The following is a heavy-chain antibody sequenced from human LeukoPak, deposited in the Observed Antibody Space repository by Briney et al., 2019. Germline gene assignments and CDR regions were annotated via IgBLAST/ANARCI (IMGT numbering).Heavy chain of an antibody. Sequence: GGSLRLSRAASGFPFSSYSMTWVRQAPGKGLEWVANIKPDGTTKFYVDSVKGRFTISRDNALNSLYLQMNSLRAEDTAIYYCARSIPYGTTWYGRSGYWGQGTLVTVSS. CDR2: IKPDGTTK. V-gene: IGHV3-7*03. J-gene: IGHJ4*02. CDR3: ARSIPYGTTWYGRSGY. D-gene: IGHD6-13*01. CDR1: GFPFSSYS.